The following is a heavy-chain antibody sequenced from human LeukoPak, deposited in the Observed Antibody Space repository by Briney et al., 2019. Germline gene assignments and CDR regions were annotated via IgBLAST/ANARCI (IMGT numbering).Heavy chain of an antibody. Sequence: PGGSLRLSCAASGFNFSSYGMHWVRQAPGKGLEWVAVISYDGSKKYYADSVKGRFTISRDNSKNTLYLQMNILRAEDTAVYYCANAASGAFDIWGQGTMVTVSS. CDR3: ANAASGAFDI. J-gene: IGHJ3*02. D-gene: IGHD6-25*01. V-gene: IGHV3-30*18. CDR2: ISYDGSKK. CDR1: GFNFSSYG.